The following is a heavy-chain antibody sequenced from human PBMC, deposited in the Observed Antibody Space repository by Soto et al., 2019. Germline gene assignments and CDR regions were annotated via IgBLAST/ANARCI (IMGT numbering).Heavy chain of an antibody. CDR2: IYYSGST. D-gene: IGHD1-26*01. J-gene: IGHJ4*02. CDR3: ARRYGGNLDY. V-gene: IGHV4-59*08. Sequence: QVQLQESGPGLVKPSETLSLTCTVSGGSISSYYWSWIRQPPGKGLEWIGYIYYSGSTIYNPSLKSRVTISVDTSKNQFSLKLSSVTAADTAVYYCARRYGGNLDYWGQGTLVTVSS. CDR1: GGSISSYY.